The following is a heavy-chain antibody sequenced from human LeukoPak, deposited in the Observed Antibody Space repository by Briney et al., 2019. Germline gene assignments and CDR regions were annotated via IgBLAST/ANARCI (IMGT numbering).Heavy chain of an antibody. CDR3: ARVEEGYGSGRRENYYYYYMDV. CDR2: IFYSGIT. CDR1: GDSITSYF. D-gene: IGHD3-10*01. J-gene: IGHJ6*03. Sequence: SETLSLTCTVSGDSITSYFWSWIRQPPGKGLEWVGYIFYSGITNYNPSLKSRVTISVDTSKNQFSLKLSSVTAADTAVYYCARVEEGYGSGRRENYYYYYMDVWGKGTTVTISS. V-gene: IGHV4-59*01.